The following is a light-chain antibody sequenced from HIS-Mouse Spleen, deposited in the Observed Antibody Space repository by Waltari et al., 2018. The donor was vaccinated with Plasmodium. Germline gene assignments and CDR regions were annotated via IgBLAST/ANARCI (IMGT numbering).Light chain of an antibody. J-gene: IGLJ3*02. Sequence: SYELTQPPSVSVSPGQTARNTCSGDALPKKYAYWYQQKSGKAPVLVIYEARKRPSGITESFSGAISGTMATLTISGAQVEDEADYYCYSTDSSGNHRVFGGGTKLTVL. CDR2: EAR. CDR3: YSTDSSGNHRV. V-gene: IGLV3-10*01. CDR1: ALPKKY.